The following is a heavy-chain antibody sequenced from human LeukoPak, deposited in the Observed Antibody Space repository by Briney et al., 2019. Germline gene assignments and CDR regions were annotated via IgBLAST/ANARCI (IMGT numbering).Heavy chain of an antibody. CDR3: ARQGGGNRNGMDV. J-gene: IGHJ6*02. CDR2: IYYSGST. D-gene: IGHD4-23*01. CDR1: GGSISSYY. Sequence: TPSETLSLTCTVSGGSISSYYWTWIRQPPGKGLEWIGYIYYSGSTNYNPSLKSRVTISVDTSKNQFSLKLSSVAAADTAVYYCARQGGGNRNGMDVWGQGTTVTVSS. V-gene: IGHV4-59*08.